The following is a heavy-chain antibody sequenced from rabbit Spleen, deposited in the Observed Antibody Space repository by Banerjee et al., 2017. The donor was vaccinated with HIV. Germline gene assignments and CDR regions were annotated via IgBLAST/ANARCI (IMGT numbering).Heavy chain of an antibody. Sequence: QLVEYGGDLVQPGGSLKLSCTASGFTLSSYYMNWVRQAPGKGLEWIGYIDPVFGITYYANGVNGRFSISRENAQNTVFLQMTSLTAADTATYFCARDGAGGSYFALWGPGPLVTVS. J-gene: IGHJ4*01. CDR3: ARDGAGGSYFAL. CDR2: IDPVFGIT. V-gene: IGHV1S7*01. CDR1: GFTLSSYY. D-gene: IGHD8-1*01.